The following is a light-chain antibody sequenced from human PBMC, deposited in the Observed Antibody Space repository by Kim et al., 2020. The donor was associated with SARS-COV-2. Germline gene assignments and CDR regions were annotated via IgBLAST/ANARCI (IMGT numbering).Light chain of an antibody. CDR1: QSVSSN. Sequence: VSPGERATLSCRASQSVSSNLAWYQQKPGQAPRLLIYGASTRATGIPARFSGSGSWTEFTLTISSLQSEDFAVYYCQQYNNWPITFGQGTRLEIK. CDR2: GAS. CDR3: QQYNNWPIT. J-gene: IGKJ5*01. V-gene: IGKV3-15*01.